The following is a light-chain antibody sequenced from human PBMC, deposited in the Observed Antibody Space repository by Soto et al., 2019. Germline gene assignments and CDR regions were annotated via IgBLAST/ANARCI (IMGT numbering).Light chain of an antibody. CDR1: QGISSY. J-gene: IGKJ4*01. CDR2: AAS. Sequence: DIQLTQSPSFLSASVGDRVTITCRASQGISSYLAWYQQKPGKAPKLLIYAASTLQSGVPSRFGGSGSVTEFTLPISSLQPEDFATYYCQQLNSYPPTFGGGTKVEIK. V-gene: IGKV1-9*01. CDR3: QQLNSYPPT.